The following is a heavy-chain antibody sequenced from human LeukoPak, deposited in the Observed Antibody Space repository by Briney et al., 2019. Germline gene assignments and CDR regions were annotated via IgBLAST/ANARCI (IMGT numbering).Heavy chain of an antibody. CDR1: GYTFTSYG. CDR3: TRGAFFLDY. J-gene: IGHJ4*02. Sequence: ASVKVSCKASGYTFTSYGINWVRQAPGQGLEWMGRISAYSDNTNYAQKLQGRVTMTTDTSTNTAYMELRSLRSDDTAMYYCTRGAFFLDYWGQGTLVTVSS. V-gene: IGHV1-18*01. CDR2: ISAYSDNT. D-gene: IGHD3-3*01.